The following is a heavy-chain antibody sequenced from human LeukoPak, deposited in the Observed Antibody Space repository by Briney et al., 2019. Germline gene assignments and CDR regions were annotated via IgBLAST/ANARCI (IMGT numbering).Heavy chain of an antibody. D-gene: IGHD3-10*01. Sequence: GESLKISCKGSGYSFTSYWIGWVRQMPGKGLEWMGIIYPGDSDTRYSPSFQGQVTISADKSISTAYLQWSSLKASDTAMYYCARSMSETYYYGSGSYSLVYWGQGTLVTVSS. J-gene: IGHJ4*02. CDR1: GYSFTSYW. CDR3: ARSMSETYYYGSGSYSLVY. CDR2: IYPGDSDT. V-gene: IGHV5-51*01.